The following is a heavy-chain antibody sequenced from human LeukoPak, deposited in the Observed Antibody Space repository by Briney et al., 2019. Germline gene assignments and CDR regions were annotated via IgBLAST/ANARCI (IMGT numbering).Heavy chain of an antibody. V-gene: IGHV3-69-1*01. D-gene: IGHD3-10*01. CDR1: GFTFSAYA. CDR3: ARGGTYASGSYNY. Sequence: GGSLRLSCKASGFTFSAYAMTWVRQAPGKGLEWVSSIGSDNKPHYSESVKGRFAISRDNAKNTLYLQMDSLRDEDTAVYYCARGGTYASGSYNYWGQGTLVTVSS. CDR2: IGSDNKP. J-gene: IGHJ4*02.